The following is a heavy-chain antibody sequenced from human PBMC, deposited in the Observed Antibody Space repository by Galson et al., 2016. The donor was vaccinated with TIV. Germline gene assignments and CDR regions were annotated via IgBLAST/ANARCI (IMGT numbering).Heavy chain of an antibody. CDR2: ISYDGTNI. D-gene: IGHD1-1*01. J-gene: IGHJ4*02. CDR1: GFTFSKND. Sequence: SLRLSCAGSGFTFSKNDMHWVRQAPGQGLEWVAVISYDGTNIYYGDSVKGRFTISRDNSKNTVYLQMSNLRHEDTALYYCAREAGTTDYLDFWGQGTLVTVSS. CDR3: AREAGTTDYLDF. V-gene: IGHV3-30-3*01.